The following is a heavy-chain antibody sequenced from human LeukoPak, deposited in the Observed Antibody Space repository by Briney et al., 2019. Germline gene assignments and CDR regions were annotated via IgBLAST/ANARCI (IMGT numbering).Heavy chain of an antibody. CDR2: INHSGST. J-gene: IGHJ4*02. CDR3: ARDRGYCSGGSCYLDY. D-gene: IGHD2-15*01. V-gene: IGHV4-34*01. CDR1: GGSFGGYY. Sequence: SETLSLTCAVYGGSFGGYYWSWIRQPPGKGLEWIGEINHSGSTNYNPSLKSRVTISVDTSKNQFSLKLSSVTAADTAVYYCARDRGYCSGGSCYLDYWGQGTLVTVSS.